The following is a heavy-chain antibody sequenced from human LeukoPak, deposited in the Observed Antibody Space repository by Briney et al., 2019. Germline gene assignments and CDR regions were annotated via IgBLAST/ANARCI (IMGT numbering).Heavy chain of an antibody. CDR1: GGSFSGYY. V-gene: IGHV4-34*01. Sequence: PSETLSLTCAVYGGSFSGYYWSSIRQPPGKGLEWIGEINHSGSTNYNPSLKSRVTISVHTSKNQFSLKLSSVTAADTAVYYCAALPPKYCSSTSCYSYYYYYMDVWGKGTTVTISS. J-gene: IGHJ6*03. CDR2: INHSGST. CDR3: AALPPKYCSSTSCYSYYYYYMDV. D-gene: IGHD2-2*01.